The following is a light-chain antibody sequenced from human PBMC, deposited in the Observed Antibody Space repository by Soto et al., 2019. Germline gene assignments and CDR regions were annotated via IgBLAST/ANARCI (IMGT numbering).Light chain of an antibody. CDR3: QQYGSSPS. CDR1: QRVSGGF. CDR2: DTS. J-gene: IGKJ1*01. Sequence: DIVLTQSPATLSLSPGERATLYCGASQRVSGGFLAWYQQKPGLAPRLILYDTSFRATGIPDRFSGSGSGTEFPLTISRLDPEDYAVYYCQQYGSSPSFGQGTKVDIK. V-gene: IGKV3D-20*01.